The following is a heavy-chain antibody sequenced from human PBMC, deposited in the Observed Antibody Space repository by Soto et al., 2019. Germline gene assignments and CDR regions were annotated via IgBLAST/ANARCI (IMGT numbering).Heavy chain of an antibody. V-gene: IGHV3-23*01. Sequence: PGGSLRLSCAASGFTFSSYAMSWVRQAPGKGLEWVSAISGSGGSTYYADSVKGRFTISRDNSKNTLYLQMNSLRAEDTAVYYCAKPHQGYIVRFDYWGQRTLVTVSS. J-gene: IGHJ4*02. D-gene: IGHD5-18*01. CDR1: GFTFSSYA. CDR2: ISGSGGST. CDR3: AKPHQGYIVRFDY.